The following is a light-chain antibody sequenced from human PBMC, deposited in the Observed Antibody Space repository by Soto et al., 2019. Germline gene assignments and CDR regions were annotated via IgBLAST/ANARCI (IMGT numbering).Light chain of an antibody. J-gene: IGLJ7*01. Sequence: QSALTQPASVSGSPGQSITISCTGTSSDVGSYNLVSWYQQYPGKAPKLMIYEGDKRPSGVSYRFSGSKSGNTASLTISRLQAEDEADYYCCSYAGSSSLVFGGGTQLTVL. CDR2: EGD. CDR1: SSDVGSYNL. V-gene: IGLV2-23*01. CDR3: CSYAGSSSLV.